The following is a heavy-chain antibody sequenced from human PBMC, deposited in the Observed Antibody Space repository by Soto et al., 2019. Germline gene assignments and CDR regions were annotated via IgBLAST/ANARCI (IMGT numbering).Heavy chain of an antibody. CDR1: GGSLGSSNW. CDR2: IYHSGST. CDR3: AREVSGGGVVIVDY. J-gene: IGHJ4*02. D-gene: IGHD3-3*01. Sequence: PSETLSLTCAVSGGSLGSSNWWSGVRRPPGKGLEWIGEIYHSGSTNYNPSLKSRVTISVDKSKNQFSLKLSSVTAADTAVYYCAREVSGGGVVIVDYWGQGTLVTVSS. V-gene: IGHV4-4*02.